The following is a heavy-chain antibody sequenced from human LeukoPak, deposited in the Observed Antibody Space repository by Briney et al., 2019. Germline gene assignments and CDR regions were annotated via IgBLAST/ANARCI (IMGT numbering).Heavy chain of an antibody. D-gene: IGHD3-10*01. Sequence: ASVKVSCKASGYTFIKYGVTWVRQAPGQGLEWMGWISPYNGNPNYAQKFQGRVTMTTDTSTSTAYMELRSLRSDDTAVYYCARIGRSGIYYLDASSQFDPWGQGTLVTVSS. CDR1: GYTFIKYG. CDR3: ARIGRSGIYYLDASSQFDP. V-gene: IGHV1-18*01. J-gene: IGHJ5*02. CDR2: ISPYNGNP.